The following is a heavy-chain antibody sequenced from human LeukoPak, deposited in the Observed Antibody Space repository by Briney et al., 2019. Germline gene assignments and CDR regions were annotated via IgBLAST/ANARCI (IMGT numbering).Heavy chain of an antibody. CDR1: GFTFSNAW. CDR2: IKTKTDGGTT. Sequence: KAGGSLRLSCAPSGFTFSNAWMSWVCQAPGKGLEWVGRIKTKTDGGTTDYAAPVKGRFTISRDDSKNTLYLQMNSLKTEDTAVYYCTTDILTGYPLYYFDYWGQGTLVTVSS. J-gene: IGHJ4*02. V-gene: IGHV3-15*01. CDR3: TTDILTGYPLYYFDY. D-gene: IGHD3-9*01.